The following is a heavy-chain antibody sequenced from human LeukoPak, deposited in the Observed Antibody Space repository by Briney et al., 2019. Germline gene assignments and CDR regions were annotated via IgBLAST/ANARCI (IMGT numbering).Heavy chain of an antibody. J-gene: IGHJ4*02. V-gene: IGHV3-74*01. CDR3: ARDQLYCSGGICYFDY. D-gene: IGHD2-15*01. CDR1: GFTFSSYW. CDR2: INSDGRST. Sequence: PGGSMRLSSAASGFTFSSYWMHWVRQAPGKVLVWVSRINSDGRSTSYADSVKGRVTISRDNAKNTLYLQMSSLRVEDTAVYYCARDQLYCSGGICYFDYWGQGTLVTVSS.